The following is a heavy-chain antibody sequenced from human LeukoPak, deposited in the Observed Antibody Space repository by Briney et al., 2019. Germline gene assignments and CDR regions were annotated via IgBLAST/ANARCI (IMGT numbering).Heavy chain of an antibody. V-gene: IGHV3-53*01. CDR3: ARRGSGSYYDNWFDP. Sequence: GGSLRLSCAASGFTVSSNYMSWVRQAPGKGLEWVSVIYSGGSTYYADSAKGRFTISRDNSKNTLYLQMNNLRAEDTAVYYCARRGSGSYYDNWFDPWGQGTLVTVSS. CDR1: GFTVSSNY. J-gene: IGHJ5*02. D-gene: IGHD3-10*01. CDR2: IYSGGST.